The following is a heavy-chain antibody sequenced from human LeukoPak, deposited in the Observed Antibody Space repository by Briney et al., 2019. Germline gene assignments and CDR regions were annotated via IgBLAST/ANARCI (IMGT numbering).Heavy chain of an antibody. CDR1: GGTFSSYD. J-gene: IGHJ5*02. Sequence: SVKVSCKASGGTFSSYDISWVRQAPGQGLEWMGRIIPICGRANYAQKLQGRVTTTRDESTSTAHMEVSRLRSEDTAVYYCARGYDGSGYHWFDPWGQGTLVTVSS. CDR2: IIPICGRA. V-gene: IGHV1-69*05. D-gene: IGHD3-22*01. CDR3: ARGYDGSGYHWFDP.